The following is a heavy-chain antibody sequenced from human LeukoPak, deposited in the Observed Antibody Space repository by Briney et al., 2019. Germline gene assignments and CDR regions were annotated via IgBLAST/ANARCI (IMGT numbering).Heavy chain of an antibody. D-gene: IGHD6-13*01. V-gene: IGHV3-23*01. CDR1: GVTFSSYA. Sequence: GGSLRLSCEASGVTFSSYAMNWGRQAPGKGLEWVSAISGSGGSTYYADSVKGRFTISRDNSKNTLYLQMNSLRAEDTAVYYCAKTRPLDSSSWSHGDYWGQGTLVTVSS. CDR2: ISGSGGST. CDR3: AKTRPLDSSSWSHGDY. J-gene: IGHJ4*02.